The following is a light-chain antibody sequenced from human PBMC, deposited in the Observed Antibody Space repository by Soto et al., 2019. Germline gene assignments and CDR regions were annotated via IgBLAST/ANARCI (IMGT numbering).Light chain of an antibody. J-gene: IGKJ2*01. CDR3: QQSNSFPHT. Sequence: DIQMTQSPSSVSASVGDRVTITCRASQDINSWLAWYQQKPGKAPNLLISAASSLQSGVPSRFSGSGSGTDFTRTISSLQPEDFATYYCQQSNSFPHTFGQGTKLEIK. V-gene: IGKV1D-12*01. CDR2: AAS. CDR1: QDINSW.